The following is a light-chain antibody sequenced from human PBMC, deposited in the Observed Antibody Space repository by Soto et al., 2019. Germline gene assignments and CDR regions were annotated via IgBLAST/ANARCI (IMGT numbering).Light chain of an antibody. V-gene: IGKV3-15*01. CDR3: QQYNVWPLT. J-gene: IGKJ4*01. Sequence: EIVMTQSPATLSVSPGERATLSCRASQSVSSNLAWYQQKPGQTPKLLIYVASTSATGMPARFSGSGAGKGFTLTISSLQYEDFGIYCCQQYNVWPLTFGGGTKVEFK. CDR2: VAS. CDR1: QSVSSN.